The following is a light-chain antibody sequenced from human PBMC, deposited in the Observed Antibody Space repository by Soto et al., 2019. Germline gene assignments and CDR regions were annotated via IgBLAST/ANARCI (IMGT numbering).Light chain of an antibody. J-gene: IGKJ1*01. CDR3: QQYGSSPGT. CDR1: QSVASSF. CDR2: TAS. Sequence: EIVLTQSPGTLSLSPGERATLSCRASQSVASSFIAWFQQKPGQPPRLLIYTASSRAPGIPDRFTASGSGTDFTLTISRLEPEDFAVYYCQQYGSSPGTFGQGTKVEIK. V-gene: IGKV3-20*01.